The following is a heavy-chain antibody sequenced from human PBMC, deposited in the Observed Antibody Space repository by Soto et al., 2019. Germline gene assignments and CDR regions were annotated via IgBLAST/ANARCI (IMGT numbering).Heavy chain of an antibody. Sequence: QVQLQQWGAGLLKPSETLSLTCAVYGGSFSGYYWSWIRQPPGKGLEWIGEINHSGSTNYNPSLKSRVNLSVDTAKNQFSLKLSSVTAADTAVYYCARSIRIRITLVRGGPGPGGKWFDPWGQGTLVTVSS. V-gene: IGHV4-34*01. CDR3: ARSIRIRITLVRGGPGPGGKWFDP. D-gene: IGHD3-10*01. J-gene: IGHJ5*02. CDR1: GGSFSGYY. CDR2: INHSGST.